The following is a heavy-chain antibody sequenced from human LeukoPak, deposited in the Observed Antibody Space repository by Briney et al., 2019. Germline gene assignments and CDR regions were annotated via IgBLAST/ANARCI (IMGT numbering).Heavy chain of an antibody. D-gene: IGHD5-24*01. Sequence: ASVTVSCKASGYTFTGYHIHWVRQAPGQGLEWMGCINSNSGDTNFPQKFQDRVAMTRDTSINTGYMELSNLKSDDTAIYYCARAQDAYNRFDYWGQGTLVTVSS. CDR2: INSNSGDT. CDR1: GYTFTGYH. V-gene: IGHV1-2*02. CDR3: ARAQDAYNRFDY. J-gene: IGHJ4*02.